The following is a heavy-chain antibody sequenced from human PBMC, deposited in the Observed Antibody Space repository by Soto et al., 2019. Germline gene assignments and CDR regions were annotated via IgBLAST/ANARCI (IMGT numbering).Heavy chain of an antibody. V-gene: IGHV3-11*06. CDR3: AREATGSRYFDL. CDR2: IASGGSYT. Sequence: VHLVESGGGLVKPGGSLRVSCVASGFTFSDYYMIWIRQAPGKGLEWVSYIASGGSYTNHADAVKGQFTISRDNAKKSLYLQMNSLRGDDTAVYYCAREATGSRYFDLWGRGTLVSVSS. J-gene: IGHJ2*01. CDR1: GFTFSDYY.